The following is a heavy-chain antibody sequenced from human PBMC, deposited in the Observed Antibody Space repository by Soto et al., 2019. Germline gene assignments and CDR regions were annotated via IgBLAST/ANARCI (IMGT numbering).Heavy chain of an antibody. CDR2: ISGSGGST. CDR1: GFTFSSYA. CDR3: AKDRGDSNYQSYFDY. Sequence: GGSLRLSCAASGFTFSSYAMSWVRQAPGKGLEWVSAISGSGGSTYYADSVKGRFTISRDNSKNTLYLQMNSLRAEDTAVYYCAKDRGDSNYQSYFDYWGQGTLVTVSS. J-gene: IGHJ4*02. V-gene: IGHV3-23*01. D-gene: IGHD1-7*01.